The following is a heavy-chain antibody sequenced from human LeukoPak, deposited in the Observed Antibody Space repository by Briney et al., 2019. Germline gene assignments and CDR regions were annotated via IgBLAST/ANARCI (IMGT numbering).Heavy chain of an antibody. Sequence: ASVKVSCKASGYTFTSYYMHWVRQAPGQGLEWMGLINPSGGSTRYTQKFQGRVTMTRDTSTSTVYMELSRLRSEDTALHYCARLKSYYYDTSDRDAFDIWGQGTMVTVSS. D-gene: IGHD3-22*01. J-gene: IGHJ3*02. CDR2: INPSGGST. V-gene: IGHV1-46*01. CDR1: GYTFTSYY. CDR3: ARLKSYYYDTSDRDAFDI.